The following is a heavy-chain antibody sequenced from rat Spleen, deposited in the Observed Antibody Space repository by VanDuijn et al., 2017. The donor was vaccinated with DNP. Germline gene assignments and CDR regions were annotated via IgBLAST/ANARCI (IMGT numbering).Heavy chain of an antibody. CDR1: GLSLTSNS. Sequence: QVQLKESGPGLVQPSQTLSLTCTVSGLSLTSNSVSWIRQPPGKGLEWMGLIWSNGGTDYNSALKSRLSISRDTSKSQVFLKMNSLQTEDIATYYCARGGYDYYAMDAWGQGTSVTVSS. J-gene: IGHJ4*01. CDR3: ARGGYDYYAMDA. V-gene: IGHV2-47*01. D-gene: IGHD1-11*01. CDR2: IWSNGGT.